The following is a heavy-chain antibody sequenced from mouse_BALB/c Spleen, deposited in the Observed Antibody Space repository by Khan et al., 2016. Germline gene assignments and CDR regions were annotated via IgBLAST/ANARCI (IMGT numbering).Heavy chain of an antibody. J-gene: IGHJ3*01. Sequence: QMQLVQSGPELKKPGETVKISCKASGYTFTNYGMNWVKQAPGKGLKWMGWINTNTGEPTYAEEFKGRFAFSLETSASTAYLQINNLKNEDTGTYLCAEGSFGSNRFTYWDKRSLLTVSA. CDR3: AEGSFGSNRFTY. CDR2: INTNTGEP. CDR1: GYTFTNYG. D-gene: IGHD1-1*01. V-gene: IGHV9-3*02.